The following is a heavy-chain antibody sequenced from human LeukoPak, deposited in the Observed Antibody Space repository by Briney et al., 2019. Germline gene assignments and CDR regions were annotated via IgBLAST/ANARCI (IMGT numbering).Heavy chain of an antibody. CDR1: GFTFSSYA. CDR2: ISGSGGST. V-gene: IGHV3-23*01. Sequence: RTGGSLRLSCAASGFTFSSYAMSWVRQAPGKGLEWVSAISGSGGSTYYADSVKGRFTISRDNSKNTLYLQMNSLRAEDTAVYYCAKDHRGQQLVNWYYYYYMDVWGKGTTVTVSS. CDR3: AKDHRGQQLVNWYYYYYMDV. J-gene: IGHJ6*03. D-gene: IGHD6-13*01.